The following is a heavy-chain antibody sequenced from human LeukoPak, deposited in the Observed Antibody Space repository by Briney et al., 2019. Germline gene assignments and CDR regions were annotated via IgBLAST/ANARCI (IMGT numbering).Heavy chain of an antibody. CDR3: ARKSIRCDSGYTDY. D-gene: IGHD5-12*01. CDR1: GFSFSSYE. Sequence: GGSLRLSCAASGFSFSSYEMNWVRQAPGKGLEWVSYISTSGSTIYYADSVKGRFTISRDNAKNSLYLQMNSLRAEDTAVYYCARKSIRCDSGYTDYWGQGTLVTVSS. J-gene: IGHJ4*02. CDR2: ISTSGSTI. V-gene: IGHV3-48*03.